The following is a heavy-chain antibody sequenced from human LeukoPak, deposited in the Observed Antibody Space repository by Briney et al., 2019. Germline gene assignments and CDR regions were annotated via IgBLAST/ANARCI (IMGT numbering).Heavy chain of an antibody. CDR2: ISSNGGST. CDR1: GFTFSSYA. CDR3: ARDGYNAANDY. V-gene: IGHV3-64*01. D-gene: IGHD5-24*01. J-gene: IGHJ4*02. Sequence: GGSLRLSCAASGFTFSSYAMHWVRQAPGKGLEYASAISSNGGSTYYANSVKGRFTISRDNSKNTLYLQMGSLRAEDMAVYYCARDGYNAANDYWGQGTLVTVSS.